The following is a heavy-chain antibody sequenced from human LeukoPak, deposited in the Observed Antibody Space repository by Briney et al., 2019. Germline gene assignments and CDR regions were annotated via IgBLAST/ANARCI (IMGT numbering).Heavy chain of an antibody. CDR1: GGSFSGYY. Sequence: PSETLSLTCAVYGGSFSGYYWSWIRQPPGKGLEWIGEINHSGSTNYNPSLKSRVTISVDTSKNQFSLKLSSVTAADTAVYYCAGPRIRLGYYYDSSGYSHWGQGTLVTVSS. V-gene: IGHV4-34*01. J-gene: IGHJ4*02. D-gene: IGHD3-22*01. CDR3: AGPRIRLGYYYDSSGYSH. CDR2: INHSGST.